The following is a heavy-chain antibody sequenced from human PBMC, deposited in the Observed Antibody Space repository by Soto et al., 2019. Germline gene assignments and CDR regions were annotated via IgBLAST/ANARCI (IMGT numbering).Heavy chain of an antibody. V-gene: IGHV4-61*01. Sequence: PSETLSLTCTVSGGSVSSGSYYWSWIRQPPGKGLEWIGYIYYSGSTNYNPSLKSRVTISVDTSKNQFSLKLSSVTAADTAVYYCARVGEITIAYCFDYWGQGTLVTVSS. CDR1: GGSVSSGSYY. CDR3: ARVGEITIAYCFDY. D-gene: IGHD3-9*01. CDR2: IYYSGST. J-gene: IGHJ4*02.